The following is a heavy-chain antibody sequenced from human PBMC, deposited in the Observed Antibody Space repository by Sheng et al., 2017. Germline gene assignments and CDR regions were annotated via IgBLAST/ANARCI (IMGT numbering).Heavy chain of an antibody. V-gene: IGHV4-61*02. CDR1: GGSISSCSYY. Sequence: QVQLQESGPGLVKPSQTLSLTCTVSGGSISSCSYYWNWIRQPAGKGLEWIGRIYTSGSTNYNPSLKSRLTISIDASKNQFSLNLNSVTAADTAVYYCARIPTGSYQIGFDSWGQGTLVTVSS. D-gene: IGHD3-10*01. CDR3: ARIPTGSYQIGFDS. J-gene: IGHJ4*02. CDR2: IYTSGST.